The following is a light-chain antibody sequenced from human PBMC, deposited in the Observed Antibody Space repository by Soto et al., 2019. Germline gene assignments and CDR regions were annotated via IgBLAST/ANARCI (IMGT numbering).Light chain of an antibody. J-gene: IGLJ1*01. Sequence: QSALTQPASVSGSPGQSITMSCTGTSSDIGAYNYVSWYQQHPGKAPKLILYDVATLPSGVSDRFSGSKSGNTASLTISGLQAEDEADYFCISYTSTLFVFGTGTKLTVL. CDR3: ISYTSTLFV. V-gene: IGLV2-14*03. CDR1: SSDIGAYNY. CDR2: DVA.